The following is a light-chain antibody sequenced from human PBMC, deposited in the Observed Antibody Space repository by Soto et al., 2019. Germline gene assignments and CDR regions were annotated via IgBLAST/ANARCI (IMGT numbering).Light chain of an antibody. Sequence: DIQMTQSPSSVSASVGDRVTITCRASQGISSWLAWYQQKPGKAPKFLVYDASNLESGVPSRFSGSGSGTDFTLTISSLQPEDFATYCCQQSYSTPITFGQGTRLEIK. CDR1: QGISSW. J-gene: IGKJ5*01. CDR3: QQSYSTPIT. V-gene: IGKV1-12*01. CDR2: DAS.